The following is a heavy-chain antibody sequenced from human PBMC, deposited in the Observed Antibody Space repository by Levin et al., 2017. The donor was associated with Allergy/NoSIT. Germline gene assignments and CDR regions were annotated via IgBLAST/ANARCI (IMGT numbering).Heavy chain of an antibody. Sequence: PGESLKISCAASGFTFSSYGMHWVRQAPGKGLEWVAVISYDGSNKYYADSVKGRFTISRDNSKNTLYLQMNSLRAEDTAVYYCAKHASLYCSGGSCYTPDYWGQGTLVTVSS. J-gene: IGHJ4*02. CDR2: ISYDGSNK. CDR1: GFTFSSYG. D-gene: IGHD2-15*01. V-gene: IGHV3-30*18. CDR3: AKHASLYCSGGSCYTPDY.